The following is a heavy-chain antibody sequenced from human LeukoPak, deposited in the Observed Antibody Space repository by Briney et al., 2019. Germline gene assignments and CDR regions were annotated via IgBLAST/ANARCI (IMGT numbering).Heavy chain of an antibody. Sequence: GGSLRLSCAASGLTFDDYGMTWARQAPGKGLEWVSDINWNGGSIGYADSVKGRFTVSRDNAKNSLYLQMNSLRAEDTALYYCAREKYDSSGYYTDNYYFDYWGQGTLVTVSS. CDR1: GLTFDDYG. V-gene: IGHV3-20*04. J-gene: IGHJ4*02. CDR2: INWNGGSI. CDR3: AREKYDSSGYYTDNYYFDY. D-gene: IGHD3-22*01.